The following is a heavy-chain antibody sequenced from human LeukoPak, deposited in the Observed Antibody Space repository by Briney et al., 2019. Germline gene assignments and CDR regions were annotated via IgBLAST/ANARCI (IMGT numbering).Heavy chain of an antibody. CDR3: ARVVIVVAGGAFDI. CDR1: GFTFSSYS. D-gene: IGHD3-22*01. V-gene: IGHV3-21*01. Sequence: PGGSLRLSCAASGFTFSSYSMNWVRRAPGKGLEWVSSISSSSSYIYYADSVKGRFTISRDNAKNSLYLQMNSLRAEDTAVYYCARVVIVVAGGAFDIWGQGTMVTVSS. CDR2: ISSSSSYI. J-gene: IGHJ3*02.